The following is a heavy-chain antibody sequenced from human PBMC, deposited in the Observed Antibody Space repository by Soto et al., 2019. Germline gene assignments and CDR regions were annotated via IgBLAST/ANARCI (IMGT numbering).Heavy chain of an antibody. CDR1: GYTFTGYY. CDR2: INAGNGNT. Sequence: ASVKVSCKASGYTFTGYYMHWVRQAPGQGLEWMGWINAGNGNTKYSQKFQGRVTITRDTSASTAYMELSSLRSEDTAVYYCARDVSLVPGYWGQGTLVTISS. D-gene: IGHD3-9*01. J-gene: IGHJ4*02. V-gene: IGHV1-3*01. CDR3: ARDVSLVPGY.